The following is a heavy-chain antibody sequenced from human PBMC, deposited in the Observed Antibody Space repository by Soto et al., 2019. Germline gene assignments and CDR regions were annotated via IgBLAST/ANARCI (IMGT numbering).Heavy chain of an antibody. CDR2: ISSGSSYI. V-gene: IGHV3-21*01. Sequence: EVQLVESGGGLVKPGGSLRFSCAASGFTFSSSSMNWVRQAPRKGLEWVSSISSGSSYIYYADSVKGRFTISRDNAKNSLYLQMNSLRAEDTAVYYCARVYCSGGSCYSLGSSDYWGQGTLVTVSS. CDR1: GFTFSSSS. J-gene: IGHJ4*02. CDR3: ARVYCSGGSCYSLGSSDY. D-gene: IGHD2-15*01.